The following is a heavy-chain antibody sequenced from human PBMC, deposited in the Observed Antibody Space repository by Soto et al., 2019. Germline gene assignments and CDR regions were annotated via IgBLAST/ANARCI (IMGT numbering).Heavy chain of an antibody. Sequence: QVHLVQSGAEVKKPGASVKVSCKASGYIFINYYIHWVRQAPGHGLEWMAIINPTGGSTNYAQKFRGRVTLTMDTSTSTVYMELSSLTSEDTAMYYCARHLAAGYLWGQGTLVTVSS. D-gene: IGHD3-9*01. CDR3: ARHLAAGYL. CDR1: GYIFINYY. V-gene: IGHV1-46*01. J-gene: IGHJ4*02. CDR2: INPTGGST.